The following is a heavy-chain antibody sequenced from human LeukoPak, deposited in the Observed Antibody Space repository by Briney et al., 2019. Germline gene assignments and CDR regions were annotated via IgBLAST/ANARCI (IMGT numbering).Heavy chain of an antibody. D-gene: IGHD3-3*01. CDR2: ISSSSSTI. CDR3: ARGPAGYYDFWSGYYSFDY. CDR1: GFTFSSYS. J-gene: IGHJ4*02. V-gene: IGHV3-48*04. Sequence: GGSLRLSCAASGFTFSSYSMNWVRQAPGKGLEWVSYISSSSSTIYYADSVKGRFTISRDNAKNSLYLQMNSLRAEDTAVYYCARGPAGYYDFWSGYYSFDYWGQGTQVTVSS.